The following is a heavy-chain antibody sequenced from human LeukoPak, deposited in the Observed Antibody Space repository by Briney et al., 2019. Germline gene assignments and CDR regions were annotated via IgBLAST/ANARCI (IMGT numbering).Heavy chain of an antibody. D-gene: IGHD3-22*01. CDR2: IIPIFGTA. Sequence: SVKVSCKASGGTFSSYAISWVRQAPGQGLEWMGGIIPIFGTANYAQKFQGRVTITADKSTSTAYMELSSLRSEDTAVYYCARCRNSYYYDSSGYFRGYNWFDPWGQGTLVTVSS. CDR1: GGTFSSYA. CDR3: ARCRNSYYYDSSGYFRGYNWFDP. J-gene: IGHJ5*02. V-gene: IGHV1-69*06.